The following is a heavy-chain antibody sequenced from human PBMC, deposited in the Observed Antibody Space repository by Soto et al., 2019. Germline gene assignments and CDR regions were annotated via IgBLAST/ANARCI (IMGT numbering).Heavy chain of an antibody. Sequence: PGGSLRLSCAASGFTFSSYGMHWVRQAPGKGLEWVAVIWYDGSNKYYADSVKGRFTISRDNSKNTLYLQMNSLRAEDTAVYYCARDLLYDSSGFDYWGQGTPVTVSS. D-gene: IGHD3-22*01. J-gene: IGHJ4*02. CDR2: IWYDGSNK. CDR3: ARDLLYDSSGFDY. CDR1: GFTFSSYG. V-gene: IGHV3-33*01.